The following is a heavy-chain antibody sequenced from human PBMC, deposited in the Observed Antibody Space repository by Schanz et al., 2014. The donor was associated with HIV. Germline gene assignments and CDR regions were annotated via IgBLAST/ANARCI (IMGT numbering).Heavy chain of an antibody. D-gene: IGHD5-12*01. CDR2: ISWNSGYI. J-gene: IGHJ4*02. Sequence: EVQLLDSGGGLVQPGGSLRLSCVASGFTFNNYAMHWVRQAPGKGLEWVSGISWNSGYIVYADSVKGRFTISRDNAKNTLYLQMDSLREEDTALYYCAKDIGSRGYTEDYWGQGTVVTVS. V-gene: IGHV3-9*01. CDR3: AKDIGSRGYTEDY. CDR1: GFTFNNYA.